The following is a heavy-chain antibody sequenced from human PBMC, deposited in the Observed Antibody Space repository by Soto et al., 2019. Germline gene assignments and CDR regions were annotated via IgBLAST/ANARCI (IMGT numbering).Heavy chain of an antibody. CDR1: GGSVSSGSYY. J-gene: IGHJ4*02. CDR2: IYYSGST. V-gene: IGHV4-61*01. CDR3: AGSSSSWSNFDY. Sequence: SETLSLTCTVSGGSVSSGSYYWSWIRQPPGKGLEWIGYIYYSGSTNYNPSLKSRVTISVDTSKNQFSLKLSSVTAADTAVYYCAGSSSSWSNFDYWGQGTLVTVSS. D-gene: IGHD6-13*01.